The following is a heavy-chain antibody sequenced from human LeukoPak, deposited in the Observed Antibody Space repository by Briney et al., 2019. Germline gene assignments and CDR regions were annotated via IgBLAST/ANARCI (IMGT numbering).Heavy chain of an antibody. CDR2: IYYSGST. V-gene: IGHV4-61*01. CDR1: GGSISSGSYY. Sequence: SQTLSLTCTVSGGSISSGSYYWSWIRQPPGKGLEWIGYIYYSGSTNYNPSLKSRVTISVDTSKNQFSLKLSSVTAADTAVYYCARAHAERWLQPYFDYWGQGTLVTVSS. D-gene: IGHD5-24*01. CDR3: ARAHAERWLQPYFDY. J-gene: IGHJ4*02.